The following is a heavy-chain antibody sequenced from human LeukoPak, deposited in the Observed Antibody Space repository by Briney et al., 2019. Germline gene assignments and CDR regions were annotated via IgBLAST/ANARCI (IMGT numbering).Heavy chain of an antibody. CDR2: ISWDGGST. J-gene: IGHJ4*02. CDR1: GFTFDDYA. V-gene: IGHV3-43D*03. Sequence: GGSLRLSCAASGFTFDDYAMHWVRQAPGKGLEWVSLISWDGGSTYYADSVKGRFTISRDNSKNSLYLQMNSLRAEDTAVYYCAKYDSSGSFDYWGQGTLVTVSS. D-gene: IGHD3-22*01. CDR3: AKYDSSGSFDY.